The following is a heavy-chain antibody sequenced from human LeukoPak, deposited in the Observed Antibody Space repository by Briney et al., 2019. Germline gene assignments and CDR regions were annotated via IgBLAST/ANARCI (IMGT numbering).Heavy chain of an antibody. CDR1: GGSISSYY. V-gene: IGHV4-59*12. Sequence: PSETLSLICTVSGGSISSYYWSWIRQPPGKGLEWIGYIYYSGSTNYNPSLKSRVTISVDTSKNQFSLKLSSVTAADTAVYYCARDPNFDGSGSGFDPWGQGTLVTVSS. D-gene: IGHD3-10*01. CDR3: ARDPNFDGSGSGFDP. CDR2: IYYSGST. J-gene: IGHJ5*02.